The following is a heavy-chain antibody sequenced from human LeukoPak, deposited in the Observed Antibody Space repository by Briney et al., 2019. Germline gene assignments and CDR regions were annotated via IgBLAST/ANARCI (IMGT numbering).Heavy chain of an antibody. D-gene: IGHD3/OR15-3a*01. V-gene: IGHV3-53*01. CDR1: GFTVSSNY. Sequence: GGFLRLSCAVSGFTVSSNYMSWVRQAPGKELEWVAVIYSGGSTYHADSVKGRFTISRDYSKNTLFLQMNSLRAEDTAIYYCARADGTGGPYDYWGQGTLVTVSS. CDR2: IYSGGST. CDR3: ARADGTGGPYDY. J-gene: IGHJ4*02.